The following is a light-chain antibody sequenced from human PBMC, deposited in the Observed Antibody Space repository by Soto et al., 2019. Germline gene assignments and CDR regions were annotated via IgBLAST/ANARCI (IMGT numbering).Light chain of an antibody. CDR1: SSNIGSNT. CDR2: NNN. V-gene: IGLV1-44*01. Sequence: QSVLTQPPSASGTPGQRVTISCSGSSSNIGSNTVNWYQQLPGTAPKLLIYNNNQRPSGVPDRFSGSKSGTSASLVISGLQSEDEADYYCAAWDGSLNGVLFGGGTKLTVL. J-gene: IGLJ2*01. CDR3: AAWDGSLNGVL.